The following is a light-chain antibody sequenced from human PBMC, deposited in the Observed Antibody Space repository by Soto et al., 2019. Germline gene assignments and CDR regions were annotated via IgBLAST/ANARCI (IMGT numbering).Light chain of an antibody. CDR3: QAWDGSSLVV. CDR1: KLGDKY. V-gene: IGLV3-1*01. CDR2: QDS. J-gene: IGLJ2*01. Sequence: SSELTQPPSVSVSPGQTASITCSGDKLGDKYACWYQQKPGQSPVLVIYQDSKRPSGIPERFSGSNSGNTATLTIGGTQAMDEADYYCQAWDGSSLVVFGGGTKLTVL.